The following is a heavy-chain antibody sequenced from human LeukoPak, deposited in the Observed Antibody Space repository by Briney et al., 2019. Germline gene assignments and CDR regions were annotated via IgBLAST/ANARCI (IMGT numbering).Heavy chain of an antibody. Sequence: PGGSLRLSCAASGFTFSTSGMHWVRQAPGKVLEWVAIIYYDGNNKYYADSAKGRFTISRDNSKNTLYLQMNSLRVEDTAVYYCARDLRKNSYFDYWGQGTLVTVSS. J-gene: IGHJ4*02. CDR1: GFTFSTSG. D-gene: IGHD1-7*01. CDR2: IYYDGNNK. V-gene: IGHV3-33*01. CDR3: ARDLRKNSYFDY.